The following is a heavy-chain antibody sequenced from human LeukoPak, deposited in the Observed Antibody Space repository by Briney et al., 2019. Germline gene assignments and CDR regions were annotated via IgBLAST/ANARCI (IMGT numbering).Heavy chain of an antibody. V-gene: IGHV3-30*19. CDR1: GFTFSDYG. CDR2: ISSDGNHK. D-gene: IGHD5-12*01. J-gene: IGHJ5*02. CDR3: ARDRLPPPGVYCFDP. Sequence: GGSLRLSCAASGFTFSDYGIHWVRQAPGKGLEWVAAISSDGNHKHFADSVRGRFTISRDNSKNTLFLQMNSLRPDDTAVYYCARDRLPPPGVYCFDPWGQGTLVTVSS.